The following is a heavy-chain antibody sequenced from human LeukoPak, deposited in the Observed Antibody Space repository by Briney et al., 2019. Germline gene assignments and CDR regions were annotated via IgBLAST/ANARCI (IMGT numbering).Heavy chain of an antibody. CDR1: GFTFSSCA. CDR3: ANSYCSGGSCYLFDY. D-gene: IGHD2-15*01. V-gene: IGHV3-23*01. CDR2: ISGSGGST. J-gene: IGHJ4*02. Sequence: GGSLRLSCAASGFTFSSCAMSWVRQAPGKGLEWVSAISGSGGSTYYADSVKGRFTISRDNSKNTLYLQMNSLRAEDTAVYYCANSYCSGGSCYLFDYWGQGTLVTVSS.